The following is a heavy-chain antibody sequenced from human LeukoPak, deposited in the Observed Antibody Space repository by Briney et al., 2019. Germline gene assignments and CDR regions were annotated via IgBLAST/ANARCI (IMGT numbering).Heavy chain of an antibody. CDR3: ARGYRDGSLDY. D-gene: IGHD5-24*01. V-gene: IGHV3-30-3*01. J-gene: IGHJ4*02. CDR1: GFTFSSYA. Sequence: PGGSLRLSCAASGFTFSSYAMHWVRQAPGKGLEWVAVISYDGSNKYYADSVKGRFTISRDNSKNTLYLQMNSLRAEDTAVYYCARGYRDGSLDYWGQGTLVTVSS. CDR2: ISYDGSNK.